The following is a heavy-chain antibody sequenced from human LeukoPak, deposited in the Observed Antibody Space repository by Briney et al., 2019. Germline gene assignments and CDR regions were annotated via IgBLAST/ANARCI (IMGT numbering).Heavy chain of an antibody. Sequence: SQTLSLTCAISGDRVSSNSAAWNWTRHSPSRGLDWLGKKYYRSKLYNDYVLSVKSRITINSETSKNQFSLQLNSVTPEDTAVYYCARAVDGSPGRGDGFDFWGQGIMVTVSS. CDR3: ARAVDGSPGRGDGFDF. V-gene: IGHV6-1*01. D-gene: IGHD2-15*01. CDR1: GDRVSSNSAA. CDR2: KYYRSKLYN. J-gene: IGHJ3*01.